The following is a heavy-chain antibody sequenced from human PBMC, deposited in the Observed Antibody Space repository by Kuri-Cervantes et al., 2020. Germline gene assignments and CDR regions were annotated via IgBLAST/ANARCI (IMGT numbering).Heavy chain of an antibody. D-gene: IGHD4-17*01. V-gene: IGHV3-30-3*01. Sequence: GESLKISCAASGFTFSSYAMHWVRQAPGKGLEWVAVISYDGSNKYYADSVKGRFTISRDNSKNTLYLQMNSLRAEDTAVYYCARVGSLYGDSAFDIWGQGTMVTVSS. J-gene: IGHJ3*02. CDR3: ARVGSLYGDSAFDI. CDR1: GFTFSSYA. CDR2: ISYDGSNK.